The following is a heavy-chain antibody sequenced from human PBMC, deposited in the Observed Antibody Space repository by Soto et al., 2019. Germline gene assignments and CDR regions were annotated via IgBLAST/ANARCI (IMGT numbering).Heavy chain of an antibody. CDR3: ARDGRKELWVEGRNAMDA. V-gene: IGHV1-18*01. D-gene: IGHD5-18*01. J-gene: IGHJ6*02. Sequence: QVQLVQSGPEVKKPGASVKVSCKASGYTFTTYGISWVRQAPGQGLEWMGWISGYNGQTNYAQKFRGRVTITTDTSTSTAYMELRALRSDDTAMYYCARDGRKELWVEGRNAMDAWGQGTTVTVSS. CDR1: GYTFTTYG. CDR2: ISGYNGQT.